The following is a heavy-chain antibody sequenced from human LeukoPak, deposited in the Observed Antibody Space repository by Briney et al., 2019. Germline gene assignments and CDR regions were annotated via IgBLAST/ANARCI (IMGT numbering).Heavy chain of an antibody. CDR2: ISSSGRTI. CDR1: GFTFSDCY. CDR3: ARGGSASYSVDGYYYYMDV. Sequence: GGSLRLSCAASGFTFSDCYMNWIRQAPGKGLEWVSYISSSGRTIYYADSVKGRFTISRDNAKNSLYLQMNSLRAEDTAVYYCARGGSASYSVDGYYYYMDVWGKGTTVTISS. J-gene: IGHJ6*03. V-gene: IGHV3-11*04. D-gene: IGHD3-10*01.